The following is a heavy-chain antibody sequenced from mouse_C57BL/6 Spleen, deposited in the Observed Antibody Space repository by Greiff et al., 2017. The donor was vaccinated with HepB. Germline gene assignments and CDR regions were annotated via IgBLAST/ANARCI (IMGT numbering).Heavy chain of an antibody. Sequence: QVQLKQSGAELVKPGASVKLSCKASGYTFTEYTIPWVKQRSGQGLEWIGWFYPGSGSIKYNEKFKDKATLTADKSSSTVYMELSRLTSEDSAVYFCARHVDYYGSSYDWYFDVWGTGTTVTVSS. CDR2: FYPGSGSI. D-gene: IGHD1-1*01. CDR1: GYTFTEYT. V-gene: IGHV1-62-2*01. CDR3: ARHVDYYGSSYDWYFDV. J-gene: IGHJ1*03.